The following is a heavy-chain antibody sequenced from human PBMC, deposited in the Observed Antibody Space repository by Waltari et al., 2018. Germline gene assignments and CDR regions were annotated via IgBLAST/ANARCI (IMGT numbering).Heavy chain of an antibody. CDR2: IYVGDSET. Sequence: EVRLVQSGAEVKKPGESLKISCKGSGDKFSTYWIGWVRQMPGKCLEWMGIIYVGDSETRYSPSVRFQVTMSADKSITTAYLQWSSLKASDTAMYYCARREHDYDYVGGSYRRVIDTFDIWGQGTRVTVSS. CDR3: ARREHDYDYVGGSYRRVIDTFDI. J-gene: IGHJ3*02. D-gene: IGHD3-16*02. V-gene: IGHV5-51*03. CDR1: GDKFSTYW.